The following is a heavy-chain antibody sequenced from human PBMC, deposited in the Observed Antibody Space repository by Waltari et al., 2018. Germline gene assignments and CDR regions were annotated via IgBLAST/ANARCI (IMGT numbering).Heavy chain of an antibody. Sequence: EVQLVESGGGLVKPGGSLRLSCAASGFTFNTYTMNWVRQAPGKGVGWISSVSSISTYIYYSDSVRGRFTISRDNARNSLYLQMSSLRAEDTAVYYCARDRISNSYYYYYSMDVWGQGTTVTVSS. CDR2: VSSISTYI. J-gene: IGHJ6*02. CDR1: GFTFNTYT. D-gene: IGHD3-16*01. CDR3: ARDRISNSYYYYYSMDV. V-gene: IGHV3-21*01.